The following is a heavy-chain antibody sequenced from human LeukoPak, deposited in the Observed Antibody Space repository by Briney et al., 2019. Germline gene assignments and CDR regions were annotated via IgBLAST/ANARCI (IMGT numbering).Heavy chain of an antibody. V-gene: IGHV4-59*12. J-gene: IGHJ4*02. CDR2: IYYSGST. Sequence: PSETLSLTCTVSGGSISSYYWSWIRQPPGKGLEWIGYIYYSGSTNYNPSLKSRVTISVDTSKNQFSLKLNSVTAADTAVYYCMGADYGGHWGQGTLVTVSS. CDR1: GGSISSYY. CDR3: MGADYGGH. D-gene: IGHD4-17*01.